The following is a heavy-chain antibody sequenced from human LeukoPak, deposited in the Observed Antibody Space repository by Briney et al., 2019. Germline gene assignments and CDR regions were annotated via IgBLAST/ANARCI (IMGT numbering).Heavy chain of an antibody. CDR3: ARDRHGYFDY. Sequence: GASVKVSCKASGYTFTNYYMHWVRQAPGQGLEWMGIINPSDGSTRNTQKFQGRVTMTRDTSTSTVYTELSSLRSEDTAVYYCARDRHGYFDYWGQGTLVTVSS. J-gene: IGHJ4*02. V-gene: IGHV1-46*01. CDR1: GYTFTNYY. D-gene: IGHD2-8*01. CDR2: INPSDGST.